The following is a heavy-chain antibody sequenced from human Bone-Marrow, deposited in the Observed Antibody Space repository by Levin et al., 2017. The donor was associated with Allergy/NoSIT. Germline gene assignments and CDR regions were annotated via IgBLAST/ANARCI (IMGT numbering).Heavy chain of an antibody. CDR3: ATNNNFYGMDV. CDR2: ISSSGARQ. D-gene: IGHD1/OR15-1a*01. J-gene: IGHJ6*02. CDR1: RFPFSHYY. Sequence: PGGSLRLSCSASRFPFSHYYMSWIRQAPGKGLEWVAHISSSGARQYYVDSVKGRFTISRDNGNNSLYLEMNSLSAEDTAVYFCATNNNFYGMDVWGQGTTVTVSS. V-gene: IGHV3-11*01.